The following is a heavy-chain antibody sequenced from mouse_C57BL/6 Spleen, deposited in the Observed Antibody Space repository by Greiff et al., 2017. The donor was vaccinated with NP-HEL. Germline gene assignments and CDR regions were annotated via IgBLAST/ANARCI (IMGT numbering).Heavy chain of an antibody. Sequence: EVQLQQSGAELVRPGASVKLSCTASGFNIKDYYMHWVKQRPEQGLEWIGRIDPEDGDTEYDPKFQGKATMTADTSSNTAYLQLSSLTSEDTAVYYCTRLSYYGSSYGYFNVWGTGTTVTVSS. CDR1: GFNIKDYY. D-gene: IGHD1-1*01. CDR3: TRLSYYGSSYGYFNV. V-gene: IGHV14-1*01. J-gene: IGHJ1*03. CDR2: IDPEDGDT.